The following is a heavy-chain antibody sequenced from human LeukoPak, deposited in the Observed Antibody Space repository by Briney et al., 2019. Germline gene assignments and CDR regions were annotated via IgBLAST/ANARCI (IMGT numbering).Heavy chain of an antibody. V-gene: IGHV3-48*03. CDR2: ISSSGSTI. Sequence: PGGSLRLSCAAHGFTFSSYEMNWVRQAPGKGLEWVSYISSSGSTIYYADSVKGRFTISRDNAKNSLCLQMNSLRAEDTAVYYCARRGDSSGYYSYYFDYWGQGTLVTVSS. D-gene: IGHD3-22*01. J-gene: IGHJ4*02. CDR1: GFTFSSYE. CDR3: ARRGDSSGYYSYYFDY.